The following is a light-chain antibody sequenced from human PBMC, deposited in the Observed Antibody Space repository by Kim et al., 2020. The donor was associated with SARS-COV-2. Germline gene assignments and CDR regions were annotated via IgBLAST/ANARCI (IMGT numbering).Light chain of an antibody. V-gene: IGLV2-11*01. CDR2: DVN. J-gene: IGLJ3*02. Sequence: GQSVAISCPGTSSDVGGYNYVSWYVQQPGKAPKLMIYDVNKRPSEVPDRFSGSKSGNTASLTISGLQAEDEADYYCCSYAGTYTWVFGGGTQLTVL. CDR1: SSDVGGYNY. CDR3: CSYAGTYTWV.